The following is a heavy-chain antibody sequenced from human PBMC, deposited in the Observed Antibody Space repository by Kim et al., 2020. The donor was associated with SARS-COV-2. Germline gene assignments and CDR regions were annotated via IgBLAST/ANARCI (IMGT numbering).Heavy chain of an antibody. Sequence: GGSLRLSCAASGFTFSSYWMHWVRQAPGKGLVWVSRINSDGSSTSYADSVKGRFTISRDNAKNTLYLQMNSLRAEDTAVYYCAREMYSSSPNYYYYGMDVWGQGTTVTVSS. CDR1: GFTFSSYW. D-gene: IGHD6-13*01. J-gene: IGHJ6*02. V-gene: IGHV3-74*01. CDR3: AREMYSSSPNYYYYGMDV. CDR2: INSDGSST.